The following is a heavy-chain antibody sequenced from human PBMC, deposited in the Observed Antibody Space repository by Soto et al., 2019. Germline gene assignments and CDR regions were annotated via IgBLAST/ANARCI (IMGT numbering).Heavy chain of an antibody. J-gene: IGHJ4*02. D-gene: IGHD6-19*01. CDR3: AREGLAVAGSSFFDY. CDR1: GFTVSSNY. V-gene: IGHV3-53*01. Sequence: EVQLVESGGGLIQPGGSLRLSCAASGFTVSSNYMSWVRQAPGKGLEWVSVIYSGGSIYYADSVKGRFTISRDNSKNTLYLQMNSLRAEDTAVYYCAREGLAVAGSSFFDYWGQGTLVTVSS. CDR2: IYSGGSI.